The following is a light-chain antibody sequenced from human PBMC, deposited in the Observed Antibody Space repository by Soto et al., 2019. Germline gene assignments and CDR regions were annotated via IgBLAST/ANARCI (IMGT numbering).Light chain of an antibody. CDR1: SSDVGGYNH. J-gene: IGLJ1*01. Sequence: QSALTQPASVSGSPGQSITISCTGTSSDVGGYNHVSWYQQHPGKAPKLIIYDVTNRPSGVSNRFSGSKSGNTASLTISGLQPEDEADYYCSSYSSSTTLVFRAGTKLTVL. CDR3: SSYSSSTTLV. CDR2: DVT. V-gene: IGLV2-14*01.